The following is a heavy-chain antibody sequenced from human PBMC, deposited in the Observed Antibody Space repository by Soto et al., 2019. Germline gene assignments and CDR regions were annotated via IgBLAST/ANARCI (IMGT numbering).Heavy chain of an antibody. V-gene: IGHV1-69*01. CDR3: ARGLLVGHETVDY. CDR2: IKPAIGSA. CDR1: GDIFTTYA. J-gene: IGHJ4*02. Sequence: QVQVVQSGAEVKEPGSSVKVSCKASGDIFTTYAIKWVRQAPGQGLVWMGGIKPAIGSANYAPTFQGRLTITADDLTAKAYMDLTSLTSEDTAVYYCARGLLVGHETVDYWGQGTLVTVSS. D-gene: IGHD1-26*01.